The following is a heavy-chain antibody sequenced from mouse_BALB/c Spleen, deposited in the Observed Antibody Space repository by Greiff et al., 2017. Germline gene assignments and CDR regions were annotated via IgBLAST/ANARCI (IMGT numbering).Heavy chain of an antibody. D-gene: IGHD1-1*01. V-gene: IGHV2-9*02. CDR2: IWAGGST. Sequence: VKLMESGPGLVAPSQSLSITCTVSGFSLTSYGVHWVRQPPGKGLEWLGVIWAGGSTNYNSALMSRLSISKDNSKSQVFLKMNSLQTDDTAMYYCARDRENYYGSSLSWFAYWGQGTLVTVSA. J-gene: IGHJ3*01. CDR1: GFSLTSYG. CDR3: ARDRENYYGSSLSWFAY.